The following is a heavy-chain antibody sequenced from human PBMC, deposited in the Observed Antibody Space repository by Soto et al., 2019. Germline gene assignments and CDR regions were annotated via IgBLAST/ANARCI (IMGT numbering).Heavy chain of an antibody. V-gene: IGHV3-9*01. CDR1: GFTFGDYA. D-gene: IGHD6-19*01. J-gene: IGHJ4*02. Sequence: PGGSLRLSCAASGFTFGDYAMQWVRQAPGKGLEWVSAISWNGGSIDYADSVKGRFTISRDNAKNSLYLQMNSLRAEDTALHYCAKSHTTSGWYVTTDYWGQGTRVTVSS. CDR2: ISWNGGSI. CDR3: AKSHTTSGWYVTTDY.